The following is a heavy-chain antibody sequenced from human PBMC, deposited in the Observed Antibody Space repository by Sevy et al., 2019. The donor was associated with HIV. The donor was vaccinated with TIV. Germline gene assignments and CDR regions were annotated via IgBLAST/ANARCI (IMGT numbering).Heavy chain of an antibody. V-gene: IGHV1-24*01. CDR2: FDPEDGER. CDR1: GKNLNDLP. J-gene: IGHJ4*02. CDR3: ATIREYYEDNSGYLDY. Sequence: ASVKVAGKVSGKNLNDLPMHWVRQAPGKGLEWMGRFDPEDGERIYAKKFQGRVTMTEDTCRDTAYLELNSLRSEDTAMYYCATIREYYEDNSGYLDYWGQVILVTVSS. D-gene: IGHD3-16*01.